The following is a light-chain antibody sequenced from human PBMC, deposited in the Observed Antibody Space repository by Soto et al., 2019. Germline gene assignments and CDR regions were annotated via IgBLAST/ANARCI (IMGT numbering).Light chain of an antibody. J-gene: IGKJ4*01. CDR3: QQRSQWPPLT. V-gene: IGKV3-11*01. Sequence: EIVLTQAPGTLSLSPGERATLSCRASQSISNYLAWYQHKPGQAPRLLISDASKRASGVPARFSGSGSGTDFTLTSSSLEPEDFAGYYCQQRSQWPPLTFGGGTTVEIK. CDR2: DAS. CDR1: QSISNY.